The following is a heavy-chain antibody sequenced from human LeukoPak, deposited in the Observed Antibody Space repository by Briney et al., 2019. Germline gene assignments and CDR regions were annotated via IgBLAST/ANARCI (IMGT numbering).Heavy chain of an antibody. Sequence: KPSETLSLTCAVYGGSFSGYYWSWIRQPPGKGLEWIGEINHSGSTNYNPSLKSRVTILVDTSKNQFSLKLSSVTVADTAVYYCARSPKRCCPYFDYWGQGTLVTVSS. CDR2: INHSGST. D-gene: IGHD2-15*01. V-gene: IGHV4-34*01. J-gene: IGHJ4*02. CDR1: GGSFSGYY. CDR3: ARSPKRCCPYFDY.